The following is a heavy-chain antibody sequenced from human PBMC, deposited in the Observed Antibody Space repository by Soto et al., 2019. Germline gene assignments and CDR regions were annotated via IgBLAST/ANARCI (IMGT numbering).Heavy chain of an antibody. J-gene: IGHJ5*02. V-gene: IGHV3-21*01. Sequence: GGSLRLSCAASGFTFSSYSMNWVRQAPGKGLEWASSISSSSSYIYYADSVKGRFTISRDNAKNSLYLQMNSLRAEDTAVYYCARPGQLVRSNWFDPWGQGTLVTVSS. CDR3: ARPGQLVRSNWFDP. D-gene: IGHD6-13*01. CDR2: ISSSSSYI. CDR1: GFTFSSYS.